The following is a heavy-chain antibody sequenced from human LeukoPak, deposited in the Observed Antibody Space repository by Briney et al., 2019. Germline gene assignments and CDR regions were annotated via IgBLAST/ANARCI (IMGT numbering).Heavy chain of an antibody. CDR3: ARDSRFITPDAFDI. J-gene: IGHJ3*02. Sequence: GGSLRLSCAASGFAFSSYSMNWVRQAPGKGLEWVSSISSSSSYIYYADSVKGRFTISRDNAKNSLYLQMNSLRAEDTAVYYCARDSRFITPDAFDIWGQGTMVTVSS. CDR2: ISSSSSYI. D-gene: IGHD3-22*01. CDR1: GFAFSSYS. V-gene: IGHV3-21*01.